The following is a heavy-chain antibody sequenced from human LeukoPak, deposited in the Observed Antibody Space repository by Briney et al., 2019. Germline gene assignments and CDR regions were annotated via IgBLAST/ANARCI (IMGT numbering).Heavy chain of an antibody. Sequence: GGSLRLSCAASGFTFSSYWMTWVRQAPGKGLEWVANIKQDGSEKYYVDSVKGRFTISRDNAKNSLYLQMNSLRAEDTAVYYCAREGYYYDSSGYYYEVDSYFDYWGQGTLVTVSS. CDR1: GFTFSSYW. CDR3: AREGYYYDSSGYYYEVDSYFDY. CDR2: IKQDGSEK. J-gene: IGHJ4*02. V-gene: IGHV3-7*01. D-gene: IGHD3-22*01.